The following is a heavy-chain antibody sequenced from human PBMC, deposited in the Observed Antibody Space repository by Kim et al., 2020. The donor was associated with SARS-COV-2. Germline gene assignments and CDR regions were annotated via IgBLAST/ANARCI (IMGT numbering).Heavy chain of an antibody. CDR3: ARNLMAAAGTLLYF. CDR1: GYTFTTSA. D-gene: IGHD6-13*01. Sequence: ASVKVSCKTSGYTFTTSALHWVRQAPGQRLEWMGWINAGSGYTKYSQKFQGRVTITRDTSASTAYMDLSSLRSEDTAVYYCARNLMAAAGTLLYFWGQGTQVTVSS. CDR2: INAGSGYT. V-gene: IGHV1-3*01. J-gene: IGHJ4*02.